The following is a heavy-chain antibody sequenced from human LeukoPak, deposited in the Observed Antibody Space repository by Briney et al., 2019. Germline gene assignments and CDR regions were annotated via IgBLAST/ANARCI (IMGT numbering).Heavy chain of an antibody. J-gene: IGHJ4*02. CDR3: AKDLYAMVGAKILDY. D-gene: IGHD1-26*01. CDR1: GGSFSGYY. V-gene: IGHV4-34*01. Sequence: PSETLSLTCAVYGGSFSGYYWGWIRQPPGKGLEWIGEINHSGSTNYNPSLKSRVTISVDTSKKQFSLKLSSVTAADTAVYYCAKDLYAMVGAKILDYWGQGTLVTVSS. CDR2: INHSGST.